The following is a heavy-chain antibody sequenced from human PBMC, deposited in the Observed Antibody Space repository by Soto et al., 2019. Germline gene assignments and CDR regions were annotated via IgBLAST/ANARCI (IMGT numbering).Heavy chain of an antibody. D-gene: IGHD3-3*01. J-gene: IGHJ4*02. V-gene: IGHV5-51*01. CDR3: ARGGVSTRTFDY. Sequence: GESLKISCKGSGYNFAGYWISWVLQMPGKGLELMGIIYPSDSDTRYRPSFQGQVTISADKSISSAYLQWSSLRASDTAMYYCARGGVSTRTFDYWGQGTPVTVYS. CDR1: GYNFAGYW. CDR2: IYPSDSDT.